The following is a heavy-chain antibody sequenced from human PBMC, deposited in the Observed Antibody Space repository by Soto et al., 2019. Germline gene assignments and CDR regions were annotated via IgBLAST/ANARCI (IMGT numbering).Heavy chain of an antibody. CDR2: IIPILGIA. V-gene: IGHV1-69*02. CDR3: AKYKTTVTVASNPMDV. Sequence: ASVKVSCKASGGTFSSYTISWVRQAPGQGLEWMGRIIPILGIANYAQKFQGRVTITADKSTSTAYMELSSLRSEDTAVYYCAKYKTTVTVASNPMDVWGKGTTVTVSS. CDR1: GGTFSSYT. J-gene: IGHJ6*03. D-gene: IGHD4-17*01.